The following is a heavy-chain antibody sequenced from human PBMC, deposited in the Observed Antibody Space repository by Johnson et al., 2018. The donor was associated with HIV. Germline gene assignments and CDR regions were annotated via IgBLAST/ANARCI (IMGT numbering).Heavy chain of an antibody. Sequence: EVQVVESGGGVVRPGGSLRLSCVASGFTFDDYGMSCVRQAPGKGLEWVSGISWNSGSIGYADSVKGRFTISRDNAKNSLYLQMNSLRAEDPALYYCAKDVAARPATDAFDIWGQGTMVTVSS. CDR3: AKDVAARPATDAFDI. CDR1: GFTFDDYG. CDR2: ISWNSGSI. J-gene: IGHJ3*02. V-gene: IGHV3-20*04. D-gene: IGHD6-6*01.